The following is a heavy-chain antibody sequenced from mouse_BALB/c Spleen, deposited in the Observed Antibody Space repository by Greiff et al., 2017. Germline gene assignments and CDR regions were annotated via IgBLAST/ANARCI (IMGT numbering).Heavy chain of an antibody. J-gene: IGHJ2*01. CDR1: GFSLTSYG. V-gene: IGHV2-9*02. CDR3: ARDLRAGGYDSYFDY. CDR2: IWAGGST. Sequence: VKLMESGPGLVAPSQSLSITCTVSGFSLTSYGVHWVRQPPGKGLEWLGVIWAGGSTNYNSALMSRLSISKDNSKSQVFLKMNSLQTDDTAMYYCARDLRAGGYDSYFDYWGQGTTLTVSS. D-gene: IGHD2-14*01.